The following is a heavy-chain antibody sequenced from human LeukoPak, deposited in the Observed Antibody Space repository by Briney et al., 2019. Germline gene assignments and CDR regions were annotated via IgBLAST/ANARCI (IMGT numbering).Heavy chain of an antibody. CDR3: AREVFCSGGSCYSSYWSDP. V-gene: IGHV4-4*07. D-gene: IGHD2-15*01. J-gene: IGHJ5*02. CDR1: GDSISSYY. Sequence: PSETLSLTCTVSGDSISSYYCSWIRQPAGKGLEWIGRIYTTGSTNYNPSLKSRVTISVDTSKNQFSLKLSSVTAADTAVYYCAREVFCSGGSCYSSYWSDPWGQGTLVTVSS. CDR2: IYTTGST.